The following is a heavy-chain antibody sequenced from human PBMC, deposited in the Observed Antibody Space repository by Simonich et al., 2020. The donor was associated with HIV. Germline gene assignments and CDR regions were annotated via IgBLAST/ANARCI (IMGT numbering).Heavy chain of an antibody. J-gene: IGHJ4*02. CDR2: INHSGST. V-gene: IGHV4-34*01. Sequence: QVQLQQWGAGLLKPSETLSLTCAVYGGSFSGYSWSWIRQPPGKGLEWIGEINHSGSTNYNPSLKSRVTISVDTSKNQFAPKLSSVTAADTAVYYCARGFYQRLYYFDYWGQGTLVTVSS. CDR1: GGSFSGYS. CDR3: ARGFYQRLYYFDY. D-gene: IGHD2-2*01.